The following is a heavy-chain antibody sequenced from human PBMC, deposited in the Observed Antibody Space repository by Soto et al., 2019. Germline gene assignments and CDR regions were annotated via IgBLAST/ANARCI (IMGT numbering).Heavy chain of an antibody. D-gene: IGHD1-1*01. CDR2: ISGGGGST. Sequence: QAGGSLRLSCAASGFTFNTYAMTWVRQAPGKGLEWVSAISGGGGSTYYADSVKGRFTISRDNSKNTLYLQMNNLRAEDTAVYYCEKDLDPFGGQGTLVTVSS. CDR3: EKDLDPF. V-gene: IGHV3-23*01. J-gene: IGHJ4*02. CDR1: GFTFNTYA.